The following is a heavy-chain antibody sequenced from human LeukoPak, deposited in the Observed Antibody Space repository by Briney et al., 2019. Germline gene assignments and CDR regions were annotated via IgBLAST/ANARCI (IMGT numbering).Heavy chain of an antibody. V-gene: IGHV1-3*04. J-gene: IGHJ4*02. Sequence: ASVKVSCKTSGYTFTSFAMHWVRQAPGQRPEWMGWINTGNGDTKYLQNFQGRVTFSRDTSASTAFMELNSLRSEDTAVYYRASIDMGDYWGQGTLVTVSS. D-gene: IGHD1-26*01. CDR3: ASIDMGDY. CDR1: GYTFTSFA. CDR2: INTGNGDT.